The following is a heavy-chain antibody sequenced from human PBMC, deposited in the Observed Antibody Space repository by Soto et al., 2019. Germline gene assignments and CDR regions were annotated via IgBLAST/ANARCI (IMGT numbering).Heavy chain of an antibody. Sequence: SLSLNCSVCGACLSSGGYSWSWFRRPPGKALEWIAYVYYGGTASYNPSLKSRVTISVDSSKNQFSLTVKSVTAADTAAYLCARGNPQLRGVFDLWGRRTQVTVS. CDR2: VYYGGTA. V-gene: IGHV4-30-2*01. D-gene: IGHD3-10*01. CDR3: ARGNPQLRGVFDL. J-gene: IGHJ4*02. CDR1: GACLSSGGYS.